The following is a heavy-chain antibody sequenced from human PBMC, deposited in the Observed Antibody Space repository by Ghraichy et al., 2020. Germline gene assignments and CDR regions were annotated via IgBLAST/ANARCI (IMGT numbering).Heavy chain of an antibody. CDR1: GGFINGYY. V-gene: IGHV4-59*01. CDR2: ISYSGIT. J-gene: IGHJ3*02. D-gene: IGHD6-19*01. Sequence: SETLSLTCTVSGGFINGYYWSWIRQPPGKGLEWIGYISYSGITNYNPSLKSRVTISVDMSKNQFSLNLSSVTAADTAVYYCARPGGWHSPDGAFDIWGQGTMVTVSS. CDR3: ARPGGWHSPDGAFDI.